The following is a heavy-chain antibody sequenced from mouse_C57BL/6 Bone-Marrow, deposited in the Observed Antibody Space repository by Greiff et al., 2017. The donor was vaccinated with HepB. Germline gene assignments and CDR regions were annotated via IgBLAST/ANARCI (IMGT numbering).Heavy chain of an antibody. J-gene: IGHJ3*01. Sequence: QVQLQQPGAELVKPGASVKLSCKASGYTFTSYWMQWVKQRPGQGLEWIGEIDPSDSYTNYNQKFKGKATLTVDKSSSTAYMQLSSLTSEDSAVYYCARQLRLRTSAWFAYWGQGTLVTVSA. D-gene: IGHD3-2*02. CDR1: GYTFTSYW. V-gene: IGHV1-50*01. CDR2: IDPSDSYT. CDR3: ARQLRLRTSAWFAY.